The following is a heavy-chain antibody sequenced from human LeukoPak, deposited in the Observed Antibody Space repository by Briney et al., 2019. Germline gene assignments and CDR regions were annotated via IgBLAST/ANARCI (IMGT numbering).Heavy chain of an antibody. V-gene: IGHV4-38-2*02. J-gene: IGHJ3*02. CDR1: GYSISSGYY. CDR3: ARVVGIYDAFDI. D-gene: IGHD2-15*01. CDR2: IYYSGST. Sequence: SETLSLTCTVSGYSISSGYYWGWIRQPPGKGLEWIGSIYYSGSTYYNPSLKSRVTVSVDTSKNQFSLKLSSVTAADTAVYYCARVVGIYDAFDIWGQGTMVTVSS.